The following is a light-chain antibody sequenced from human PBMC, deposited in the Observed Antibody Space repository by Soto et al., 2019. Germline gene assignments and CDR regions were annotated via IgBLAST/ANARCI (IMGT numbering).Light chain of an antibody. CDR3: SSYTSSSTYV. CDR2: DVS. CDR1: SSDVGGYNY. Sequence: QSALTQTASVSGSPGQSITISCTGTSSDVGGYNYVSWYQQYPGKAPKLMIYDVSNRPSGVSNRFPGSKSGNTASLTISGLQAEDEADYSCSSYTSSSTYVLGTGTKLTVL. J-gene: IGLJ1*01. V-gene: IGLV2-14*01.